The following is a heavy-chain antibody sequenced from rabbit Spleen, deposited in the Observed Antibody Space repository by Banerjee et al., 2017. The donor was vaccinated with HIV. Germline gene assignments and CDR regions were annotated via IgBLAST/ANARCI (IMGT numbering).Heavy chain of an antibody. CDR3: ARDLVAVIGWNFNL. V-gene: IGHV1S47*01. CDR2: IDPIFHIT. CDR1: GFDFSSYG. J-gene: IGHJ4*01. Sequence: QEQLKETGGGLVQPGGSLTLSCKASGFDFSSYGVSWVRQAPGKGLEWIGYIDPIFHITTYANWVNGRFSISRENTQNTVYLQMTSLTAADTATYFCARDLVAVIGWNFNLWGQGTLVTVS. D-gene: IGHD5-1*01.